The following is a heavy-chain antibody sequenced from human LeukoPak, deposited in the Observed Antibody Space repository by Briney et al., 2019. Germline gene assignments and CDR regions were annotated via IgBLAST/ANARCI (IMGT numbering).Heavy chain of an antibody. J-gene: IGHJ6*04. CDR2: ISSSSSYI. D-gene: IGHD4-17*01. Sequence: GGSLRLSCAASGFTFSSYGMSWVRQAPGKGLEWVSSISSSSSYIYYADSVKGRFTISRDNAKNSLYLQMNSLRAEDTAVYYCAREAATVTTFFSTESSPHVDVWGKGTTVTVSS. V-gene: IGHV3-21*01. CDR1: GFTFSSYG. CDR3: AREAATVTTFFSTESSPHVDV.